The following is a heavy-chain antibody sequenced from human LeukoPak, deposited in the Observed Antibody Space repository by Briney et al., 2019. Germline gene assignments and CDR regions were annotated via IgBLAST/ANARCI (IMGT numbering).Heavy chain of an antibody. D-gene: IGHD2-2*02. V-gene: IGHV4-39*02. CDR2: IYYSGST. CDR1: GGSISSSSYY. J-gene: IGHJ5*02. CDR3: AREDIVVVPAAIWGGGNWFDP. Sequence: SETLSLTCTVPGGSISSSSYYWGWIRQPPGKGLEWIGSIYYSGSTYYNPSLKSRVTISVDTSKNQFSLKLSSVTAADTAVYYCAREDIVVVPAAIWGGGNWFDPWGQGTLVTVSS.